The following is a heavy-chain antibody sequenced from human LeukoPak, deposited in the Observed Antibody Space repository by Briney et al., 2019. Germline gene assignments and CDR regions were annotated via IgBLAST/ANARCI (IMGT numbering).Heavy chain of an antibody. D-gene: IGHD2-15*01. CDR2: IKQDGSEK. CDR1: GFTFSSYW. J-gene: IGHJ3*02. CDR3: ARDHCSGGSCYSLADAFDI. Sequence: GGSLRLSCAASGFTFSSYWMSWVRQAPGKGLEWVANIKQDGSEKYYVDSVKGRFTISRDTAKNSLYLQMNSLRAEDTAVYYCARDHCSGGSCYSLADAFDIWGQGTMVTVSS. V-gene: IGHV3-7*01.